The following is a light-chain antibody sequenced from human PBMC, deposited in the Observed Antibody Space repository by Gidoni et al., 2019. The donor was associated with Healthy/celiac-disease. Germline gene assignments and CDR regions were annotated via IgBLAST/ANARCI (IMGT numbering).Light chain of an antibody. CDR1: SLRSNY. J-gene: IGLJ2*01. V-gene: IGLV3-19*01. CDR2: GKN. Sequence: SSELTQDPAVSVALGQTVRITCQGDSLRSNYASWYPQKPGQAPVLVIYGKNNPPSGNPDRFSGSRSGNIASLTLTGAQAEDEADYYCNSRDSSGNHVVFGGGTKLTVL. CDR3: NSRDSSGNHVV.